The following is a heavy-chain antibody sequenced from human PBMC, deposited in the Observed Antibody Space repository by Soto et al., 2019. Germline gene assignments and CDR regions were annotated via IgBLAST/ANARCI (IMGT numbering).Heavy chain of an antibody. Sequence: PGGSLRLSCAASGFTFSSYEMNWVRQAPGKGLEWVSYISSSGSTIYYADSVKGRFTISRDNAKNSLYLQMNSLRAEDTAVYYCARCYLDSSGYYYGMDVWGQGTTVTVSS. V-gene: IGHV3-48*03. D-gene: IGHD2-2*03. CDR3: ARCYLDSSGYYYGMDV. CDR2: ISSSGSTI. J-gene: IGHJ6*02. CDR1: GFTFSSYE.